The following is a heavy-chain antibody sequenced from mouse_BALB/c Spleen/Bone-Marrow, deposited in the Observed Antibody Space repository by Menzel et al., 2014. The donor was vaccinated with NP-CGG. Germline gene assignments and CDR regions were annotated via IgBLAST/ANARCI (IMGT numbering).Heavy chain of an antibody. CDR1: GFTFSSCA. J-gene: IGHJ2*01. D-gene: IGHD2-14*01. CDR3: ARAGRYDGNFDY. V-gene: IGHV5-9-1*01. CDR2: ISSGGSYT. Sequence: EVKLMESGGGLVKPGGSLKLSCAASGFTFSSCAMSWVRQTPEKRLEWVATISSGGSYTYCLDSVKGRFTISRDNAKNPLYLQMSSLGSKDTAMYYCARAGRYDGNFDYWGQGTTLTVSS.